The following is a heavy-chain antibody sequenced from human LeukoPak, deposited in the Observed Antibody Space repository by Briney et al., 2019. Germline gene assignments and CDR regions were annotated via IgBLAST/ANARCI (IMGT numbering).Heavy chain of an antibody. J-gene: IGHJ4*02. Sequence: GSLRLSCAASGFSVSSNYMSWVRQAPGKGLEWVSVIYSGGTTYYADSVKGRFTISRDNSKNTLYLQMNSLRAEDTAVYYCARDASFKWELPLYWGQGTLVTVSS. CDR1: GFSVSSNY. D-gene: IGHD1-26*01. V-gene: IGHV3-66*01. CDR2: IYSGGTT. CDR3: ARDASFKWELPLY.